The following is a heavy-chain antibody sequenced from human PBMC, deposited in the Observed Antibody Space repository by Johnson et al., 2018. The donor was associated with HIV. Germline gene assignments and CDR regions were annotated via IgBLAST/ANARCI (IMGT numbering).Heavy chain of an antibody. CDR1: GFTFSTHD. V-gene: IGHV3-13*01. CDR3: VAATGANGLDI. D-gene: IGHD1-26*01. J-gene: IGHJ3*02. CDR2: IGTAGDT. Sequence: VQLVESGGGLVQPGGSLRLSCAASGFTFSTHDMHWVRQASGKGLEWVSAIGTAGDTYYPASVKGRFTISRVNAKNSLYLQMNSLRAGDTAVYYCVAATGANGLDIWGQGTKVTVSS.